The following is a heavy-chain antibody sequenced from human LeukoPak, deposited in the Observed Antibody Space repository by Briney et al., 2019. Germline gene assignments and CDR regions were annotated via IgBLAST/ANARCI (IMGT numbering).Heavy chain of an antibody. CDR2: ISSSSSYI. J-gene: IGHJ6*03. CDR1: GFTFSSYS. D-gene: IGHD5-12*01. V-gene: IGHV3-21*04. CDR3: ARDMRHIDRVLNYYYYMDV. Sequence: GGSLRLSCAASGFTFSSYSMNWVRQAPGKGLEWVSSISSSSSYIYYADSVKGRFTISRDNAKNSLYLQMNSLRAEDTALYYCARDMRHIDRVLNYYYYMDVWGKGTTVTVSS.